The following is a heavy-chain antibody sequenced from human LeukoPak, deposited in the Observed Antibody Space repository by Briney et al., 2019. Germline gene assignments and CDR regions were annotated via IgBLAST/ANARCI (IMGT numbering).Heavy chain of an antibody. CDR2: IDQSGST. CDR1: GGSFSGYY. CDR3: AINDGSGSYYKSDY. V-gene: IGHV4-34*01. J-gene: IGHJ4*02. Sequence: SVTLSLTCAVYGGSFSGYYWSWIRQPPGKGLEWIGEIDQSGSTNYNPSLKSRVTITIDTSKNQFSLKLNSVTAADTAVYYCAINDGSGSYYKSDYWGQGTLVTVSS. D-gene: IGHD3-10*01.